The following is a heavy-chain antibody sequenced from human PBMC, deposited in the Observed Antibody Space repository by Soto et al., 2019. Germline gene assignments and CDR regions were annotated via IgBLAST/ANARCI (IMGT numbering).Heavy chain of an antibody. J-gene: IGHJ6*03. Sequence: GGSLRLSCAASGFTFTAYGMTWVRQAPGKGLEWVSGIGASGESTYYADSVKGRFTISKDNSKNTLYLQMNSLRAEDTAVYYCAKDKTAAYNYFYYYMDVWGKGTTVTVSS. CDR1: GFTFTAYG. D-gene: IGHD6-13*01. CDR3: AKDKTAAYNYFYYYMDV. CDR2: IGASGEST. V-gene: IGHV3-23*01.